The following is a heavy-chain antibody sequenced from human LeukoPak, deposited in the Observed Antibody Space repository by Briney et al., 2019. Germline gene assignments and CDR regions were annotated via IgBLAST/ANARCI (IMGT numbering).Heavy chain of an antibody. CDR1: GFTFDDYA. V-gene: IGHV3-9*01. CDR3: AKGRSRIAAAGSFDY. Sequence: PGGSLRLSCAASGFTFDDYAMHWVRQAPGKGLEWVSGISWNSGSIGYADSVKGRFTISRDNVKNSLYLQMNSLRAEDTALYYCAKGRSRIAAAGSFDYWGQGTLVTVSS. J-gene: IGHJ4*02. D-gene: IGHD6-13*01. CDR2: ISWNSGSI.